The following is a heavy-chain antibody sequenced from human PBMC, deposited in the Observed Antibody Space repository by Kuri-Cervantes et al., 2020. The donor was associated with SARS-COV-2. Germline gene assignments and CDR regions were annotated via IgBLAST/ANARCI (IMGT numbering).Heavy chain of an antibody. CDR2: IYYSGST. D-gene: IGHD3-3*01. J-gene: IGHJ5*02. V-gene: IGHV4-59*01. CDR3: ARLTTITIFGVVTSPGWFDP. CDR1: GGSISSYY. Sequence: SETLSLTCTVSGGSISSYYWSWIRQPPGKGLEWIGYIYYSGSTNYNPSLKSRVTISVDTSKNQFSLELSSVTAADTAVYYCARLTTITIFGVVTSPGWFDPWGQGTLVTVSS.